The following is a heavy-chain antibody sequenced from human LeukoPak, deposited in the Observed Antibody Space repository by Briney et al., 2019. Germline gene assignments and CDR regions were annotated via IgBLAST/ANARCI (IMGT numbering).Heavy chain of an antibody. D-gene: IGHD3-22*01. J-gene: IGHJ2*01. CDR1: GGSISTSSYY. V-gene: IGHV4-39*07. CDR3: ARDMRLTMIVVVDWYFDL. Sequence: SETLSLTCTVSGGSISTSSYYWGRIRQPPGKGLEWIGSIYYSGSTYYNPSLKSRVTISVDTSKNQFSLKLSSVTAADTAVYYCARDMRLTMIVVVDWYFDLWGRGTLVTVSS. CDR2: IYYSGST.